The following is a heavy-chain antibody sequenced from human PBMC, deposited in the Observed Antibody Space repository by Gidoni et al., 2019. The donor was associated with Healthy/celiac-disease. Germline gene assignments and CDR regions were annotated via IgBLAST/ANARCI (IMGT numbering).Heavy chain of an antibody. V-gene: IGHV3-66*01. Sequence: EVQLVESGGGLVQPGGSLSLTCAASGFTVSSNYMSCVRQAPGKGLEWVSVIYSGGSTYYADSVKGRFTISRDNSKNTLYLQMNSLRAEDTAVYYCARAVSYSMGMDVWGQGTTVTVSS. CDR1: GFTVSSNY. CDR3: ARAVSYSMGMDV. J-gene: IGHJ6*02. CDR2: IYSGGST. D-gene: IGHD1-26*01.